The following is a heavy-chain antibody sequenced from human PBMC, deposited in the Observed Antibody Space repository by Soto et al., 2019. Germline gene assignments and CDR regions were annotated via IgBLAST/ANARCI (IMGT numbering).Heavy chain of an antibody. Sequence: QVQLQQWGAGLLKPSETLSLTCAVYGGSFSGYYWSWIRQPPGKGLEWIGEINHSGSTNYNPSLTSRDTLSVDTCKNQFGLTVSSVGAADGAVYYCARDGQRRYSGGQRAWFERGGQGALVAVAS. CDR2: INHSGST. J-gene: IGHJ5*02. CDR1: GGSFSGYY. V-gene: IGHV4-34*01. CDR3: ARDGQRRYSGGQRAWFER. D-gene: IGHD6-25*01.